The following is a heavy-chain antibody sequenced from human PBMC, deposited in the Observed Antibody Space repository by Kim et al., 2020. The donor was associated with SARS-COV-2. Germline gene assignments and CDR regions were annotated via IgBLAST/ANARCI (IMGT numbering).Heavy chain of an antibody. D-gene: IGHD3-9*01. J-gene: IGHJ4*02. Sequence: KFQGRGTMTEDTSTDTAYMELSSLRSEDTAVYYCATIRYDILTGYHPFDYWGQGTLVTVSS. CDR3: ATIRYDILTGYHPFDY. V-gene: IGHV1-24*01.